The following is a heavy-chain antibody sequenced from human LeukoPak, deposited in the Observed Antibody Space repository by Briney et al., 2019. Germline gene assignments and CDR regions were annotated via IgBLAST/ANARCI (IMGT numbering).Heavy chain of an antibody. V-gene: IGHV5-10-1*01. CDR3: ARTHYYYDTSGYYYPFDY. CDR1: GYSFTSYW. CDR2: IDPSDSYT. J-gene: IGHJ4*02. D-gene: IGHD3-22*01. Sequence: GESLKISCKGSGYSFTSYWISWVRQMSGKGLEWMGTIDPSDSYTNYSPSFQGHVTISADKSISTAYLQWSSLKASDTATYYCARTHYYYDTSGYYYPFDYWGQGTLVTVSS.